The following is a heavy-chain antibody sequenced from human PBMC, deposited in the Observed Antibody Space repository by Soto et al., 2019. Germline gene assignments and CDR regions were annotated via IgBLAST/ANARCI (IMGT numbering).Heavy chain of an antibody. V-gene: IGHV3-23*01. J-gene: IGHJ6*02. CDR2: ISGSGGST. CDR1: GFTFSSYW. Sequence: GSLRLSCAASGFTFSSYWMHWVRQAPGKGLEWVSAISGSGGSTYYADSVKGRFTISRDNSKNTLYLQMNSLRAEDTAVYYCVIMMSFYYGSGSYYNYYYGMDVWGQGTTVTVSS. CDR3: VIMMSFYYGSGSYYNYYYGMDV. D-gene: IGHD3-10*01.